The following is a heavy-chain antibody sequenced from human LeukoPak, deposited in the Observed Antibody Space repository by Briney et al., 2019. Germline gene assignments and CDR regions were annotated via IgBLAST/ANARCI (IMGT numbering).Heavy chain of an antibody. Sequence: ASVKVSCKASGYTFTGYYMHWVRQAPGQGLEWMGWINPNSGGTNYAQKFQGRVTMTRDTSISTAYMELSGLRSDDTAVYYCARPSTEQWLVPDAFDIWGQGTMVTVSS. V-gene: IGHV1-2*02. CDR1: GYTFTGYY. J-gene: IGHJ3*02. CDR3: ARPSTEQWLVPDAFDI. D-gene: IGHD6-19*01. CDR2: INPNSGGT.